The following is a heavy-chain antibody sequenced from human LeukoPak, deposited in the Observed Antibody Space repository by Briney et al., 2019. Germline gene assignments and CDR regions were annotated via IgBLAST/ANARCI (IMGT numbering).Heavy chain of an antibody. D-gene: IGHD3-22*01. CDR2: IYSGGST. CDR3: ARDGRYYYESSGYFY. V-gene: IGHV3-53*01. J-gene: IGHJ4*02. CDR1: GFTVSSNY. Sequence: GGSLRLSCAASGFTVSSNYMSWVRQAPGKGLEWVSVIYSGGSTYYADSVKGRFTISGDNSKNTLYLQMNSLRAEDTAVYYCARDGRYYYESSGYFYWGQGTLVTVSS.